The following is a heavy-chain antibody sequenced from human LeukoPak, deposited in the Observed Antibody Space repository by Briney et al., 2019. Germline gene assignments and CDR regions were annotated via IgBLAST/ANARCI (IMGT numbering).Heavy chain of an antibody. CDR1: GFTFSSYA. V-gene: IGHV3-30*01. CDR2: LSYDGSNK. D-gene: IGHD2-2*01. CDR3: ARDRDCSSTSCPLTWFDP. J-gene: IGHJ5*02. Sequence: GGSLRLSCAASGFTFSSYAMHWVRQAPGKGLEWVAVLSYDGSNKYYADSVKGRFTISRDNSKNTLYLQMNSLRAEDTAVYYCARDRDCSSTSCPLTWFDPWGQGTLVTVSS.